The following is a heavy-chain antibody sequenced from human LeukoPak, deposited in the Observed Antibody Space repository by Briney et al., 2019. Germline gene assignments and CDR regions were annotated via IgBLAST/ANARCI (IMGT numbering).Heavy chain of an antibody. CDR2: ISGSGGST. D-gene: IGHD5-18*01. CDR3: AKDLRIQLWETFDY. CDR1: GFTFSSYA. V-gene: IGHV3-23*01. Sequence: GGSLRLSCAASGFTFSSYAMSWVRQAPGKGLEWVSAISGSGGSTYYADSMKGRFTISRDNSKNTLYLQMNSLRAEDTAVYYCAKDLRIQLWETFDYWGQGTLVTVSS. J-gene: IGHJ4*02.